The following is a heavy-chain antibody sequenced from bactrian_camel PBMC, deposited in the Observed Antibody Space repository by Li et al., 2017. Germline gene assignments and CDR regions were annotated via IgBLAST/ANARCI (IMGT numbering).Heavy chain of an antibody. CDR3: AAALRSGDCSYRDSAKFPI. J-gene: IGHJ4*01. V-gene: IGHV3S53*01. CDR2: IGCDGTT. D-gene: IGHD2*01. Sequence: HVQLVESGGGSVEAGRSLTLSCAATEYTYIRTMGWFRQALGKEREGVASIGCDGTTTYTDSVKGRFTISKDMVKNTMYLQMNSLKPEDTAMYYCAAALRSGDCSYRDSAKFPIWGQGTQVTVS. CDR1: EYTYIRT.